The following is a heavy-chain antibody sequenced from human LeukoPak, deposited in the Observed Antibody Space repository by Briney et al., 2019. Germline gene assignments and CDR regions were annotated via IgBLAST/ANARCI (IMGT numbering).Heavy chain of an antibody. J-gene: IGHJ6*03. CDR3: ARDAYYYDSSGSGRGVYYYYMDA. V-gene: IGHV1-69*05. Sequence: SVKVSCKASGGTFSSYAISWVRQAPGQGLEWMGGIIPIFGTANYAQKFQGRVTITTDESTSTAYMELSSLRSEDTAVYYCARDAYYYDSSGSGRGVYYYYMDAWGKGTTVTVSS. D-gene: IGHD3-22*01. CDR1: GGTFSSYA. CDR2: IIPIFGTA.